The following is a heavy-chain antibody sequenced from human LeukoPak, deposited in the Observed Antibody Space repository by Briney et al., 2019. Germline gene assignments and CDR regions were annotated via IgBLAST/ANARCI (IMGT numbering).Heavy chain of an antibody. CDR1: GFPFSDYS. Sequence: GGSLRLSCTASGFPFSDYSMNWVRQAPGKGLEWISYIGISSGNTKYADSVKGRFTISRDNAKNSLYLQMNSLTAEDTAVYYCARVIGSYGDSAYWGQGALVTVSS. CDR3: ARVIGSYGDSAY. CDR2: IGISSGNT. V-gene: IGHV3-48*04. J-gene: IGHJ4*02. D-gene: IGHD4-17*01.